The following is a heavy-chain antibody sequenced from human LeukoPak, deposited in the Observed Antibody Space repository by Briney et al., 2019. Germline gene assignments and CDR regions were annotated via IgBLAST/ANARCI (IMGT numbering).Heavy chain of an antibody. CDR1: GFTFTNYA. CDR2: INAGNGHT. V-gene: IGHV1-3*01. CDR3: ARVERRWLHTIGYDY. Sequence: ASVKVSCKASGFTFTNYAMQWVRQAPGQRLEWMGWINAGNGHTRYSQRFQGRVTITADESTSTAYMELSSLRSEDTAVYYCARVERRWLHTIGYDYWGQGTLVTVSS. D-gene: IGHD5-24*01. J-gene: IGHJ4*02.